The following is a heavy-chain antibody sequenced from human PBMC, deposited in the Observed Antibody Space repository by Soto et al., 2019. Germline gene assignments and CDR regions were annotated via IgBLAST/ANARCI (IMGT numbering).Heavy chain of an antibody. Sequence: PGGSLRLSCAASGFTFSSYAMSWFRQAPGKGLEWVSAISGSGGSTYYADSVKGRFTISRDNSKNTLYLQMDSLRAEDTAVYYCANELLKRQWLAWWGQGTLVTVSS. J-gene: IGHJ4*02. CDR2: ISGSGGST. D-gene: IGHD6-19*01. V-gene: IGHV3-23*01. CDR3: ANELLKRQWLAW. CDR1: GFTFSSYA.